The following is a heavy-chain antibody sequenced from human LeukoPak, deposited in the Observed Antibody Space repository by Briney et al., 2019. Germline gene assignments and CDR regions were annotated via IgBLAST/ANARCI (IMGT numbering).Heavy chain of an antibody. D-gene: IGHD2-15*01. CDR3: ASFYCSGGSCYQYFSYYYMDV. CDR1: GGSISSRSYY. V-gene: IGHV4-39*01. J-gene: IGHJ6*03. CDR2: IYYSGST. Sequence: SETLSLTCTVSGGSISSRSYYWGWIRQPPGKGLEWIGSIYYSGSTYYNPSLQSRVTISVDTSKNQFSLKLDSVTAADTAVYYCASFYCSGGSCYQYFSYYYMDVWGKGTTVTISS.